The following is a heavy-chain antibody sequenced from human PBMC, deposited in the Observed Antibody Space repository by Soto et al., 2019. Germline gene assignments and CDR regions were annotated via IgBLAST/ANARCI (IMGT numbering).Heavy chain of an antibody. Sequence: GGSLRLSCAASGFTFSTSSMRWFRQAPGKGLEWVASIKQDGSEKFYVDSVKGRFAISRDNAKNSLYLQMNSLRADDTATYYCARFSPSGYDVWGQGTMVTVAS. D-gene: IGHD3-3*01. V-gene: IGHV3-7*05. CDR2: IKQDGSEK. J-gene: IGHJ3*01. CDR3: ARFSPSGYDV. CDR1: GFTFSTSS.